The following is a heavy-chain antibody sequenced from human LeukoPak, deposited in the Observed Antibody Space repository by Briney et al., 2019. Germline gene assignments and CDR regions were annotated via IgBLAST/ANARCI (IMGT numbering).Heavy chain of an antibody. CDR3: VREGLECSGSSCQRAAFDY. CDR2: IKGDGSST. Sequence: GGSLRLSCAASGFTFTTYWMHWVRHVPGKGLVWVARIKGDGSSTRHADSMKGRFTISRDNAKNTLYLQMNSLRDEDTAVYYCVREGLECSGSSCQRAAFDYWGQGTLVTVSS. D-gene: IGHD2-2*01. CDR1: GFTFTTYW. V-gene: IGHV3-74*01. J-gene: IGHJ4*02.